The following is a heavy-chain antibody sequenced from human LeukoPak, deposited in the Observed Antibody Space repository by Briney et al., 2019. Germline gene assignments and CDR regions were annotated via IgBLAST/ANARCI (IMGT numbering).Heavy chain of an antibody. J-gene: IGHJ6*03. V-gene: IGHV4-34*01. D-gene: IGHD2-2*01. CDR1: GGFFSGYY. CDR2: INQSGCT. Sequence: SEALSLTCAVYGGFFSGYYWSWIRQPPGKGVEWIGEINQSGCTNYNPSLKSRVTISVDTSKNQFSLKLSSVTAADPAVYYCARGWPLYCRSTSCYYRGKDYYYYYMDVWGKGTTVTVSS. CDR3: ARGWPLYCRSTSCYYRGKDYYYYYMDV.